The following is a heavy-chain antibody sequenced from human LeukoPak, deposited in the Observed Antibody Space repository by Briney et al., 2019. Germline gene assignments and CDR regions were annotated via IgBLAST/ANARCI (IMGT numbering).Heavy chain of an antibody. Sequence: GASVKVSCKSSGYTFTIYGISWVRQAPGQGLEWMGWISAYNGNTNYAQKLQGRVTMTTDTSTSTAYMELRSLRSDDTAVYYCARAFIEWYYFDYWGQGTLVTVSS. CDR2: ISAYNGNT. J-gene: IGHJ4*02. CDR1: GYTFTIYG. CDR3: ARAFIEWYYFDY. D-gene: IGHD3-3*01. V-gene: IGHV1-18*01.